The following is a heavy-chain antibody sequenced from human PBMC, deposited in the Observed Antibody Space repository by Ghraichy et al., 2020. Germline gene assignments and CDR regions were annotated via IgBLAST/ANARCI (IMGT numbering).Heavy chain of an antibody. CDR2: MNPNSGNT. J-gene: IGHJ3*02. CDR1: GYTFTSYD. V-gene: IGHV1-8*01. Sequence: ASVKVSCKASGYTFTSYDINWVRQATGQGLEWMGWMNPNSGNTGYAQKFQGRVTMTRNTSISTAYMELSSLRSEDTAVYYCARGIYDSSGYYYWQDAFDIWGQGTMVTVSS. D-gene: IGHD3-22*01. CDR3: ARGIYDSSGYYYWQDAFDI.